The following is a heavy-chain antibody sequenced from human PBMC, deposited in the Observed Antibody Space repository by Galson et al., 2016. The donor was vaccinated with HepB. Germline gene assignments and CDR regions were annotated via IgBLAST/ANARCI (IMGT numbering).Heavy chain of an antibody. D-gene: IGHD6-19*01. J-gene: IGHJ5*02. CDR1: GGSLSNNF. V-gene: IGHV4-34*01. CDR3: ARGKRPRQWLITKWFDP. Sequence: ATLSLTCSVYGGSLSNNFWSWLRQPPGKGLEWIGEIHHTGDTNHNSSLKSRVTMSVDTSKNQFSLKLNSVTAADTAVYYCARGKRPRQWLITKWFDPWGQGTPVTVSA. CDR2: IHHTGDT.